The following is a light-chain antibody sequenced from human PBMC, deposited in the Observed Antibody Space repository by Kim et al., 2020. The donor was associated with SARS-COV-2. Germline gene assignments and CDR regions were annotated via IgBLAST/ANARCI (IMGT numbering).Light chain of an antibody. Sequence: SYELTQPPSVSVAPGKTARITCGGNNIGSKSVHWYQQKPGQAPVLVIYYDSDRPSGIPERFSGSNSGNTATLTISRVEAGDEADYYCQVWDRSSDHCVFG. J-gene: IGLJ6*01. V-gene: IGLV3-21*04. CDR1: NIGSKS. CDR2: YDS. CDR3: QVWDRSSDHCV.